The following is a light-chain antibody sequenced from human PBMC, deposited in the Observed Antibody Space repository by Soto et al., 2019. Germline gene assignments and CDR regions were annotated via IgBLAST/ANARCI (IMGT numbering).Light chain of an antibody. CDR1: HSVGSSY. V-gene: IGKV3D-20*02. J-gene: IGKJ1*01. Sequence: EIVLTQSPVTLSLSPGERATLSCGASHSVGSSYLAWYQQKPGLAPRLLIYGASTRVTGIPARISGSGSGTEFTLTISSLEPEDFAVYYCQQRSNWPPTWTFGQGTKVDIK. CDR3: QQRSNWPPTWT. CDR2: GAS.